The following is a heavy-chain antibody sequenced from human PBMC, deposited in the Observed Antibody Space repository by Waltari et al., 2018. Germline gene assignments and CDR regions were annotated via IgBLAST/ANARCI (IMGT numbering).Heavy chain of an antibody. V-gene: IGHV4-39*07. J-gene: IGHJ4*02. CDR2: IYYSGST. CDR3: SGGGGVVAAAGED. CDR1: GGSLSSSRYY. Sequence: QLQLQESGPGLVKPSETLSLTCTVSGGSLSSSRYYWGWIRQPPGTGLEWIGSIYYSGSTYYNPSLQTRVTISVDTSKNQFSLKLSSVPAADTAVYYWSGGGGVVAAAGEDWGQGTLVTVSS. D-gene: IGHD6-13*01.